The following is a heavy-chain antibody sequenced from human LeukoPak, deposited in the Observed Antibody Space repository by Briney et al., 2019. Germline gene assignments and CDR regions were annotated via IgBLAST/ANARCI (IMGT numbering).Heavy chain of an antibody. CDR1: GYTFTSNY. Sequence: ASVKVSCKASGYTFTSNYIRWVRQAPGQGLEWMGMIYPRDGSTSYAQKFQGRVTVTRDTSTSTVHMELSGLRSEDTAVYYCARDQEGFDNWGQGTLVTVSS. J-gene: IGHJ4*02. V-gene: IGHV1-46*01. CDR3: ARDQEGFDN. CDR2: IYPRDGST.